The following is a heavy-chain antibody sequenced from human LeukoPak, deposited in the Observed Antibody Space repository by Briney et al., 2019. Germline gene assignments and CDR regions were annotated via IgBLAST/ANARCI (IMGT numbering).Heavy chain of an antibody. CDR3: AKDRSLNGGNSNGYFDY. D-gene: IGHD4-23*01. CDR1: GFTFSSDA. CDR2: ISGSGDKT. J-gene: IGHJ4*02. V-gene: IGHV3-23*01. Sequence: PGGSLRLSCAASGFTFSSDAMNWVRQRPGKGLEWVSAISGSGDKTYYADSVKGRFTISRDNSKNTLYLQMNSLRAEDTAVYFCAKDRSLNGGNSNGYFDYWGQGTLVTVSS.